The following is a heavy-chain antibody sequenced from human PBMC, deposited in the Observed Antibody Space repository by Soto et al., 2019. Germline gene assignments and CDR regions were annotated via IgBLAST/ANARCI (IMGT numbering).Heavy chain of an antibody. V-gene: IGHV3-23*01. CDR3: ASEGGDFWSGYGG. D-gene: IGHD3-3*01. Sequence: EVQVLESGGGLVQPGGSLRLSCAASGFTFSNYAMSWVRQARGKGLEWVSGISGSGGNRYYADSVKGRFTISRDNSKSVVFLQMVSLTAEDSAVYFCASEGGDFWSGYGGRGQGTLVTVS. J-gene: IGHJ4*02. CDR1: GFTFSNYA. CDR2: ISGSGGNR.